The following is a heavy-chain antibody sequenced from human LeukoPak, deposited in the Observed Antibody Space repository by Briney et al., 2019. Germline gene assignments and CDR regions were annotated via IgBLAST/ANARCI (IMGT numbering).Heavy chain of an antibody. V-gene: IGHV4-4*07. CDR3: ARGTFDSSGYYLFDY. J-gene: IGHJ4*02. CDR1: GGSISTNY. CDR2: IYNSGNT. D-gene: IGHD3-22*01. Sequence: SETLSLTCTASGGSISTNYWSWIRQPAGKGLEWIGRIYNSGNTNYSPSLESRVTMSADTSKNRFSLKLSSVTAADTAVYYCARGTFDSSGYYLFDYWGQGTLVTVSS.